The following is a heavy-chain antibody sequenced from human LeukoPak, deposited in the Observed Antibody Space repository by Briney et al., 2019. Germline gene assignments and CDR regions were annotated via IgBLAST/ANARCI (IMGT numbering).Heavy chain of an antibody. V-gene: IGHV3-30*18. CDR1: GFTFSNYG. J-gene: IGHJ3*02. Sequence: GGSLRLSCAASGFTFSNYGMHWVRQAPGKGLEWVVVMSYDGSNKYYADSVKGRFTISRDNSKNTLYLQMNSLRAEDTAVYYCANGYYYGSGSYYKEAFDIWGQGTMVTVSS. CDR3: ANGYYYGSGSYYKEAFDI. D-gene: IGHD3-10*01. CDR2: MSYDGSNK.